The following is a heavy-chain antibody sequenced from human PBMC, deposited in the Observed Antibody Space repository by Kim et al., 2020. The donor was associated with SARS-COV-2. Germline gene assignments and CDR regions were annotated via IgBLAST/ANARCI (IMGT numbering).Heavy chain of an antibody. CDR2: ISSSGSTI. Sequence: GGSLRLSCAASGFTFSDYYMSWIRQAPGKGLEWVSYISSSGSTIYYADSVKGRFTISRDNAKNSLYLQMNSLRAEDTAVYYCARDGEYCSSTSCWYYYYYGMDVWGQGPTVTVSS. CDR1: GFTFSDYY. J-gene: IGHJ6*02. CDR3: ARDGEYCSSTSCWYYYYYGMDV. V-gene: IGHV3-11*04. D-gene: IGHD2-2*01.